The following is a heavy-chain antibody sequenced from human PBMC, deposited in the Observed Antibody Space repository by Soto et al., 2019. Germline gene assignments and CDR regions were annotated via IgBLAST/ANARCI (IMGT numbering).Heavy chain of an antibody. Sequence: GGSLRLSCAASGFTFSSYSMNWVRQAPGKGLEWVSYISSSSSTIYYADSVKGRFTISRDNAKNSLYLQMNSLRAEDTAVYYCARGGYSGYVFVLVARENYYWGQGTLVTVSS. J-gene: IGHJ4*02. CDR3: ARGGYSGYVFVLVARENYY. CDR2: ISSSSSTI. D-gene: IGHD5-12*01. V-gene: IGHV3-48*01. CDR1: GFTFSSYS.